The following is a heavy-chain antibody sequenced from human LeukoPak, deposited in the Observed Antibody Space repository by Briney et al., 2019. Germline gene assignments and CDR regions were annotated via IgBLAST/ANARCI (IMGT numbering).Heavy chain of an antibody. CDR1: GGSISSYY. J-gene: IGHJ4*02. Sequence: SETLSLTCTVSGGSISSYYWSWIRQPAGKGLEWIGRIYTSGSTNYNPSLKSRVTMSLDTSKNQVSLKLSSVTAADAAVYYCASEFRNWGQGTLVTVSS. CDR3: ASEFRN. V-gene: IGHV4-4*07. CDR2: IYTSGST.